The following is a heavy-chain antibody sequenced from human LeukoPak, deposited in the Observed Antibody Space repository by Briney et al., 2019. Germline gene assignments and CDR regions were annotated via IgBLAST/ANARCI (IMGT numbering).Heavy chain of an antibody. CDR1: GYTFTSYA. CDR3: ARDGIYYIAAGDLSYYYYMDV. D-gene: IGHD3-10*01. V-gene: IGHV7-4-1*02. J-gene: IGHJ6*03. Sequence: ASVKVSCKASGYTFTSYAMNWVRQAPGQGLEWMGWINTNTGNPTYAQGFTGRFVFSLDTSVSTAYLQISSLKAEDTAVYYCARDGIYYIAAGDLSYYYYMDVWGKGTTVTVSS. CDR2: INTNTGNP.